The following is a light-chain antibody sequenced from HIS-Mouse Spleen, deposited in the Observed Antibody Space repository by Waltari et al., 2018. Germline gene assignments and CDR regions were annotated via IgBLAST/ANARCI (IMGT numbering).Light chain of an antibody. J-gene: IGLJ1*01. CDR2: RNN. CDR3: AAWDDSLIGYV. V-gene: IGLV1-47*01. CDR1: SSNIGSNY. Sequence: QSVLTQPPSASGTPGQRVTISCSGSSSNIGSNYVYWYQQLPGTAPKLLIYRNNPRPYGVPDRFSGSKSGTSASLAISGLRSEDEADYYCAAWDDSLIGYVFGTGTKVTVL.